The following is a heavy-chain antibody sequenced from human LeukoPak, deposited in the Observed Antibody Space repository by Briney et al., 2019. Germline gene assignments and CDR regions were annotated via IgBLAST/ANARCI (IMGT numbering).Heavy chain of an antibody. Sequence: GGSLRLSCAASGFTFSSYAMSWVRQAPGKGLEWVSSISSSSSYIYYADSVKGRFTISRDNAKNSLYLQMNSLRAEDTAVYYCARLQLERRHAFDIWGQGTMVTVSS. J-gene: IGHJ3*02. V-gene: IGHV3-21*01. CDR2: ISSSSSYI. CDR1: GFTFSSYA. CDR3: ARLQLERRHAFDI. D-gene: IGHD1-1*01.